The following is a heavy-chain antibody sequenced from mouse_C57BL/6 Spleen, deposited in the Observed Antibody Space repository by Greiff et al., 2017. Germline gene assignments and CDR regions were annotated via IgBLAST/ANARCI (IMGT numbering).Heavy chain of an antibody. V-gene: IGHV3-8*01. CDR1: GYSITSDY. D-gene: IGHD1-1*01. J-gene: IGHJ1*03. CDR3: ARGSSSYRYFDV. CDR2: ISYSGST. Sequence: EVQLQESGPGLAKPSQTLSLTCSVTGYSITSDYWNWIRQFPGNKLEYIGYISYSGSTYYNPSLKSRISITLNTSKNQYYLQWKSETTEYTATYYYARGSSSYRYFDVWGTGTTVTVSS.